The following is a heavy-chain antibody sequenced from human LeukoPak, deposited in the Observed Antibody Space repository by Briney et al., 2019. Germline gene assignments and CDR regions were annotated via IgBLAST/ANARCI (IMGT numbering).Heavy chain of an antibody. CDR2: ISAYNGNT. J-gene: IGHJ4*02. V-gene: IGHV1-18*01. D-gene: IGHD3-9*01. CDR3: ASIYDN. Sequence: GASVKVSCKASGYTFTSYGISWVRQAPGQGLEWMGWISAYNGNTNYAQKFQGRVTITTDESTSTAYMELSSLRSEDTAVYYCASIYDNWGQGTLVTVSS. CDR1: GYTFTSYG.